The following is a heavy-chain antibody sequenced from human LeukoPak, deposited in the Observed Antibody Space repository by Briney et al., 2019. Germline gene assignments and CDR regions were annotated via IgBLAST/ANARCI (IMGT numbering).Heavy chain of an antibody. CDR1: RFTFSSYG. J-gene: IGHJ4*02. CDR3: ATAPLAPRLHYFDS. Sequence: GGSLRLSCAASRFTFSSYGMHWVRQAPGKGLEWVSFISYDGSDKYYADSVKGRFTIPRDNSKNTLYLQMNSLRAEDTALYYCATAPLAPRLHYFDSWGQGTLVTVSS. V-gene: IGHV3-30*03. CDR2: ISYDGSDK.